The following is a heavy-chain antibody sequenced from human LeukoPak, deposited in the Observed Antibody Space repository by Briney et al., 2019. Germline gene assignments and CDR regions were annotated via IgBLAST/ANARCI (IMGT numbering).Heavy chain of an antibody. D-gene: IGHD3-3*01. CDR2: IRYDGSNK. V-gene: IGHV3-30*02. CDR1: GFTFSSYG. J-gene: IGHJ3*02. CDR3: AKGTRITIFGVVPDDAFDI. Sequence: PGGSLRLSCAASGFTFSSYGMHWVRQAPGKGLEWVAFIRYDGSNKYYADSVMGRFTISRDNSKNTLYLQMNSLRAEDTAVYYCAKGTRITIFGVVPDDAFDIWGQGTMVTVSS.